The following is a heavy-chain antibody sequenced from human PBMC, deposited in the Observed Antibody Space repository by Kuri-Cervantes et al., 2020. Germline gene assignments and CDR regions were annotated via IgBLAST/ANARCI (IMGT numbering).Heavy chain of an antibody. J-gene: IGHJ4*02. CDR2: ISAYNGNT. CDR3: ARSRTPLYYFDY. Sequence: ASVKVSCKASGYTFTSYGISWVRQAPGQGLEWMGWISAYNGNTNYAQKLQGRVTMTTDTSKSTGYMELRSLRSDDTAVYYSARSRTPLYYFDYWGQGTLVTVSS. V-gene: IGHV1-18*01. CDR1: GYTFTSYG.